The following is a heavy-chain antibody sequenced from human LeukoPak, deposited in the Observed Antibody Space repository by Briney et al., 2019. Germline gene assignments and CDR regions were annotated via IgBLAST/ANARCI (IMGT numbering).Heavy chain of an antibody. Sequence: SQTLSLTCTVSGGSISSGSYYWGWIRQPAGQGLEWFMRICTSWTTNYNSSLESRVTISVDTSKNQFSLKLSSVTAADTAVYYCARGIVVVPAAGGFDYYYYMDVWGKGTTVTVSS. D-gene: IGHD2-2*01. CDR2: ICTSWTT. CDR1: GGSISSGSYY. J-gene: IGHJ6*03. CDR3: ARGIVVVPAAGGFDYYYYMDV. V-gene: IGHV4-61*02.